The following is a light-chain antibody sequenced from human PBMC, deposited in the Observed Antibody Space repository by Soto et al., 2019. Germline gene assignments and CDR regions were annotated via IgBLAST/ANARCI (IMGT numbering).Light chain of an antibody. CDR3: QQFNNWPGT. Sequence: EIVMTQSPATLPVSPGERVTLSCRASQSVSSNLAWYQQKPGQAPRLLIYGASTRATGIPARFSGSGSGTEFTLTISNLQSEDFAFYYCQQFNNWPGTFGQGTKVDIK. V-gene: IGKV3-15*01. J-gene: IGKJ1*01. CDR1: QSVSSN. CDR2: GAS.